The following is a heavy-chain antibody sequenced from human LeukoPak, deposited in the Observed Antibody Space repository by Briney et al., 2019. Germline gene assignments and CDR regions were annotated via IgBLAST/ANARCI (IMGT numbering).Heavy chain of an antibody. CDR2: ISSSSSTI. J-gene: IGHJ3*02. CDR1: GFTFTSYE. V-gene: IGHV3-48*03. Sequence: PGGSLRLSCAASGFTFTSYEMNWVRQAPGNGLESFSYISSSSSTIYYADSVKGRFTISRDNAKNSLYLQMNSLRAEDTAVYYCAREFGLRYFDWLLWGAFDIWGQGTMVTVSS. D-gene: IGHD3-9*01. CDR3: AREFGLRYFDWLLWGAFDI.